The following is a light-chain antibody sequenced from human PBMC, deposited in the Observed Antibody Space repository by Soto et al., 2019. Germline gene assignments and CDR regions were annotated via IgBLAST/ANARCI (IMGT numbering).Light chain of an antibody. CDR2: SNN. CDR3: AAWDDSLNGPV. CDR1: SSNIGSNT. Sequence: QPVLTQPPSASGTPGQRVTTSCSGSSSNIGSNTVNWYQQLPGTAPKLLIYSNNQRPSGVPDRFSGSKSGTSASLAISGLQSEDEADYYCAAWDDSLNGPVFGGGTKLTVL. V-gene: IGLV1-44*01. J-gene: IGLJ3*02.